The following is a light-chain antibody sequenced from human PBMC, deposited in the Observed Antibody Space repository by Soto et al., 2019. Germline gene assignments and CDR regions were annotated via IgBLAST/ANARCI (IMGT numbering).Light chain of an antibody. CDR1: QSLLHSNGYNY. CDR3: RQALQTPT. CDR2: LGS. V-gene: IGKV2-28*01. Sequence: DIVMTQSPLSLPVTPGEPASISCRSSQSLLHSNGYNYLDWHLQKPGQSPQLLIYLGSNRASGVADRFSGSGAATDFTVKISRVEAEDVGVYYCRQALQTPTFGQGTKVEIK. J-gene: IGKJ1*01.